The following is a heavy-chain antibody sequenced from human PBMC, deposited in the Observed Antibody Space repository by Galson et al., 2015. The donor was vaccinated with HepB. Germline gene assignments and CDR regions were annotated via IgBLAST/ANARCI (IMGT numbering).Heavy chain of an antibody. CDR1: GFTFSSYW. CDR2: IKSDGSTT. J-gene: IGHJ4*02. V-gene: IGHV3-74*01. CDR3: AGDSGTYSGLDY. Sequence: SLRLSCAASGFTFSSYWMHWVRQVPGKGLVWVSRIKSDGSTTSYADSVKGRFTISRDNAKNTLYLQMNSLRAEDTAVYYCAGDSGTYSGLDYWGQGTPVTVSS. D-gene: IGHD1-26*01.